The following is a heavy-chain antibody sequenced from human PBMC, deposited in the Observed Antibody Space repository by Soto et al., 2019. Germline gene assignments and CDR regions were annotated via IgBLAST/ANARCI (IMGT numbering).Heavy chain of an antibody. Sequence: SETLSLTCTVSGGSTSSGDYYWSWIRQPPGKGLEYIGYIYYSGSSHYNPSLKSRVTISLDTSRNKFSLKLSSVTAADTAVYYCAREIVATIAGMDVWGQGTTVTVSS. CDR1: GGSTSSGDYY. D-gene: IGHD5-12*01. CDR3: AREIVATIAGMDV. V-gene: IGHV4-30-4*01. J-gene: IGHJ6*02. CDR2: IYYSGSS.